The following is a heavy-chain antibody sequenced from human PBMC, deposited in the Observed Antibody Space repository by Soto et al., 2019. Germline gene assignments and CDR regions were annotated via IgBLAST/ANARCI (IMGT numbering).Heavy chain of an antibody. J-gene: IGHJ5*02. D-gene: IGHD2-15*01. CDR2: IYYSGST. CDR1: GGSISSGGYY. CDR3: ARGWFPTNWFDP. V-gene: IGHV4-31*03. Sequence: SETLSLTCTVSGGSISSGGYYWSWIRQHPGKGLEWIGFIYYSGSTYYNPSLKSRVTISVDTSKNQFSLKLSSATAADTAVYYWARGWFPTNWFDPWGQGTLVTVSS.